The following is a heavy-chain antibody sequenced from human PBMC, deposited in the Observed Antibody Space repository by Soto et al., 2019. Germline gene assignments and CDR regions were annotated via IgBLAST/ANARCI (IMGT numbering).Heavy chain of an antibody. Sequence: ASVKVSCKASGYTFTSYYMHWVRQAPGQGLEWMGIINPSGGSTSYAQKFQGRVTMTRDTSTSTVYMELSSLRSEDTAVYYCARDRGSSSSWFWDFDYWGQGTLVTVSS. CDR2: INPSGGST. CDR3: ARDRGSSSSWFWDFDY. V-gene: IGHV1-46*01. CDR1: GYTFTSYY. J-gene: IGHJ4*02. D-gene: IGHD6-6*01.